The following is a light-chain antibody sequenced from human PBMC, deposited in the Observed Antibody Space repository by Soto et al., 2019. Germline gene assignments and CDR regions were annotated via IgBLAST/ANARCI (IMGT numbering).Light chain of an antibody. Sequence: DIQMTQSPSSLSASVGDRVTITCRASENIARYLNWYQQRPGKAPELLISAASSLQSGVPSRFSGGGSGTDFTVTISSLQPEDFATYYCQQSYSNHRTFGQGTKVEIK. J-gene: IGKJ1*01. CDR1: ENIARY. CDR3: QQSYSNHRT. CDR2: AAS. V-gene: IGKV1-39*01.